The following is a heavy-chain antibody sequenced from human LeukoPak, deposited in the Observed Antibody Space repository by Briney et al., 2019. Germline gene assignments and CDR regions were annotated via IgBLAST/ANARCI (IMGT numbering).Heavy chain of an antibody. CDR2: ISSSSSYI. J-gene: IGHJ6*03. CDR3: ARVWGSSITYYYYYYMDV. CDR1: GFTFSSYS. V-gene: IGHV3-21*01. D-gene: IGHD3-16*01. Sequence: GGSLRLSCAASGFTFSSYSMNWVRQAPGKGLEWVSSISSSSSYIYYADSVKGRFTISRDNAKNSLYLQMNSLRAEDTAVYYCARVWGSSITYYYYYYMDVWGQGTTVTVSS.